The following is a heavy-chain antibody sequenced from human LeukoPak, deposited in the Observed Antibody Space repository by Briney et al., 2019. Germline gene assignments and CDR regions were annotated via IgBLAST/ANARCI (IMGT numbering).Heavy chain of an antibody. V-gene: IGHV4-59*08. J-gene: IGHJ4*02. D-gene: IGHD1-26*01. Sequence: SETLSLTCTVSGGSISSYYWSWIRQPPGKGLEWIGYIYYSGSTNYNPSLKSRVTISVDTSKNQFSLKLSSVTAADTAVYYCARHTRGGELPNLDYWGQGTLVTVSS. CDR3: ARHTRGGELPNLDY. CDR1: GGSISSYY. CDR2: IYYSGST.